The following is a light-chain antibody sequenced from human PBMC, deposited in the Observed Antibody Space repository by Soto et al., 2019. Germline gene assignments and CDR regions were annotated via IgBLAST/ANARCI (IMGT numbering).Light chain of an antibody. J-gene: IGKJ2*02. CDR3: HQRRSSCP. CDR1: QSVSRD. Sequence: ETVLTQSPATLSLSPGERATLSCRASQSVSRDLAWYQQKPGQAPRLLIYDPSNRATGIPARFSGSGSGTDFTLTISILEAEDFAVYYCHQRRSSCPFGQETKLQIK. V-gene: IGKV3-11*01. CDR2: DPS.